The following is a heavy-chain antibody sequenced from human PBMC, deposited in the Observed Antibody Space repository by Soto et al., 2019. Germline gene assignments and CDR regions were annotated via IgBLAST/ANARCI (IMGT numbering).Heavy chain of an antibody. V-gene: IGHV3-30*04. CDR2: ISYDGRNK. CDR3: AREIERLLGY. Sequence: QVQVVESGGGVVQPGRSLRLSCAASGFAFSSDAMHWVRQAPGKGLEWVAVISYDGRNKYYADSVKGRFTISRDNSKNTLYLQMNSLRAEDTAVYYCAREIERLLGYWGQGTLVTVSS. J-gene: IGHJ4*02. CDR1: GFAFSSDA. D-gene: IGHD3-3*01.